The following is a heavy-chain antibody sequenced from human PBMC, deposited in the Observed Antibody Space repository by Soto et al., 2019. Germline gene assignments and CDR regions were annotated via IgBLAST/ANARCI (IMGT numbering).Heavy chain of an antibody. D-gene: IGHD5-18*01. CDR1: GLTVSSSY. V-gene: IGHV3-53*01. Sequence: GGSLRLSCAASGLTVSSSYMSWVRQAPGKGLRWVSVIYSAGSTYYANSVKGRFTISRDISTNMVYLQMSSLTDEDTAVYYCARAREPEYSSAILFDIWGQGALVTVSS. CDR3: ARAREPEYSSAILFDI. J-gene: IGHJ4*02. CDR2: IYSAGST.